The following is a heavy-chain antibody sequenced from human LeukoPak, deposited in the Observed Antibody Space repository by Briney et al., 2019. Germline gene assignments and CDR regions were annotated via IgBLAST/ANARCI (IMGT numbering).Heavy chain of an antibody. Sequence: GGSLRLSCAASGFTFSSYWMHWVRQAPGKGLVWVSRISTDGSTTTYADPVKGRFTISRESAKNTLYLQMNSLRAEDTAVYYCARSMATIRDYWGQGTLVTVSS. CDR3: ARSMATIRDY. V-gene: IGHV3-74*01. D-gene: IGHD5-12*01. CDR2: ISTDGSTT. J-gene: IGHJ4*02. CDR1: GFTFSSYW.